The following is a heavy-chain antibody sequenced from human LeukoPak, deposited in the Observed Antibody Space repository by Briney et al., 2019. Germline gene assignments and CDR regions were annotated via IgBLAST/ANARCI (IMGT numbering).Heavy chain of an antibody. Sequence: GESLKISCKASGYIFTNYWIGWVRQMPGKGLEWMGIIFPDDSDIRYSPSFQGQVTISADKSFSTAYLQWSSLKASDTAMYCCARQSSVSYRYGLDYWGQGTLVTVSS. CDR2: IFPDDSDI. J-gene: IGHJ4*02. V-gene: IGHV5-51*01. CDR3: ARQSSVSYRYGLDY. CDR1: GYIFTNYW. D-gene: IGHD5-18*01.